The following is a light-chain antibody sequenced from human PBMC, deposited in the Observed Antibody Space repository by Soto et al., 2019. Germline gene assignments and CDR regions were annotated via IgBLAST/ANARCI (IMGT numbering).Light chain of an antibody. V-gene: IGKV1-39*01. CDR2: GAS. J-gene: IGKJ5*01. CDR1: ESIIDY. Sequence: QMTQSPSSLSASVGDRVTITCRASESIIDYLNWYQQKPGKAPKLLIYGASSLQSGVPSRFSGSESGTDFTLTISNLQPEDFATYYCQQSYSTPFTFGQGTRLEI. CDR3: QQSYSTPFT.